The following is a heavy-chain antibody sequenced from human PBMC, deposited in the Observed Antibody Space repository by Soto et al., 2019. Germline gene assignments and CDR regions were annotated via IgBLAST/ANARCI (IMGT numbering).Heavy chain of an antibody. Sequence: QLQLQESGSGQVKPSETLSLTCAVSGGSIISGGYAWSWIRQPPGKGLEWIGHIYHGGTTYYNPSLMSRVTISVDTSNNQFSLKLSSVTAADTAMYYCARVALIRDVFDIWGQGTMVTVSS. CDR2: IYHGGTT. V-gene: IGHV4-30-2*01. CDR3: ARVALIRDVFDI. J-gene: IGHJ3*02. CDR1: GGSIISGGYA. D-gene: IGHD3-3*01.